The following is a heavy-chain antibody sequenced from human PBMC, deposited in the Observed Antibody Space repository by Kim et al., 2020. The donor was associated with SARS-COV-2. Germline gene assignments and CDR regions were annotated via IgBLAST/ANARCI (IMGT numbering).Heavy chain of an antibody. Sequence: GGSLRLSCAASGFTFSSYGMHWVRQAPGKGLEWVAVISYDGSNKYYADSVKGRFTISRDNSKNTLYLQMNSLRAEDTAVYYCAKGAGGDPDWYFDLWGRG. CDR1: GFTFSSYG. CDR2: ISYDGSNK. J-gene: IGHJ2*01. CDR3: AKGAGGDPDWYFDL. D-gene: IGHD2-21*02. V-gene: IGHV3-30*18.